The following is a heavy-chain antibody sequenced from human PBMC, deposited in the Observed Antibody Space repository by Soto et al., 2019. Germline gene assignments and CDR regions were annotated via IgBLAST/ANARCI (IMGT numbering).Heavy chain of an antibody. V-gene: IGHV1-69*01. CDR2: ISPLFSTT. J-gene: IGHJ4*02. CDR3: AASSSVAAAGYFKL. CDR1: GDLFNNYA. Sequence: QVQLVQSGAEVKEPGSSVKVSCTATGDLFNNYAFNWVRQAPGQGLEWMGRISPLFSTTNYAQKFQGRVTIGADELTNMVYLEVSTLESEDTAMDYCAASSSVAAAGYFKLWGQGTLVTVST. D-gene: IGHD6-13*01.